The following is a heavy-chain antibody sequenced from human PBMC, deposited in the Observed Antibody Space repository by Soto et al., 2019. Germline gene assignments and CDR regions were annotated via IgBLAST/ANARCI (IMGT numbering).Heavy chain of an antibody. J-gene: IGHJ4*02. Sequence: PGESLKISCKSSGYSFTDYWIAWVRQMPGKGLEWMGIIYPGDSDARYSPSFQGQVTISVDTSINTAFLRWNSLTASDTAMYYCARQADYNILTGYFYYFDYWGQGSLVTVSS. CDR3: ARQADYNILTGYFYYFDY. CDR1: GYSFTDYW. V-gene: IGHV5-51*01. D-gene: IGHD3-9*01. CDR2: IYPGDSDA.